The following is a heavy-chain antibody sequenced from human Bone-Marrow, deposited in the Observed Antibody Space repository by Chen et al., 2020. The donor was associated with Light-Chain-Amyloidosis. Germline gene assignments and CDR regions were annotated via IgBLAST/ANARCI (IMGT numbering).Heavy chain of an antibody. J-gene: IGHJ6*02. V-gene: IGHV4-38-2*01. CDR1: GYPINTGYY. Sequence: QVQLQESGQGLVQPSETLSLTCAVSGYPINTGYYWGWLRQPPGKGLEWIASIYRSGYTYYNPSLKSRGTISEDTSRNQFSLRLRSVTAADTAMYYCARGVYCGGDCYEANYYYAMDVWGQGTTVTVSS. CDR2: IYRSGYT. CDR3: ARGVYCGGDCYEANYYYAMDV. D-gene: IGHD2-21*02.